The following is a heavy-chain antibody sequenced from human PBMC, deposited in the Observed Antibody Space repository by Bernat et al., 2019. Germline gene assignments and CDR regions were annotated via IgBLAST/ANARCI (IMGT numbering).Heavy chain of an antibody. J-gene: IGHJ4*02. D-gene: IGHD4/OR15-4a*01. CDR2: IYYSGST. V-gene: IGHV4-31*01. Sequence: QVQLQESGPGLVKPSQTLSLTCTVSGGSISSGGYYWSWIRQHPGKGLEWIGYIYYSGSTYYNPSLKSLVTISVDTSKNQFSLKLSSVTAADTTVYYCARGTIGPANFDYWCQGTLVTVSS. CDR3: ARGTIGPANFDY. CDR1: GGSISSGGYY.